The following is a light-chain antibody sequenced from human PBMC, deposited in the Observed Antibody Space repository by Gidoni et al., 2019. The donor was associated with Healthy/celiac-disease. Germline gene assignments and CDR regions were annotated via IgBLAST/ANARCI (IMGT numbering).Light chain of an antibody. V-gene: IGKV1-8*01. CDR2: AAS. J-gene: IGKJ3*01. Sequence: AIRMTQSPSSFSASTGDRVTITCRASHGIISYLSWYQQKTGKAPKLLIYAASTLPSEVPSRFSGSGSGTDFTLTISCLQSEDFATYYCQQYYSYPLTFGPGTKVDIK. CDR3: QQYYSYPLT. CDR1: HGIISY.